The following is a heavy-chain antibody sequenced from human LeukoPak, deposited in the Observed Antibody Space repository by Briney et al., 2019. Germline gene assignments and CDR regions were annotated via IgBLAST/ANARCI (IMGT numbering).Heavy chain of an antibody. CDR3: ARGNTNSGWYTWFAP. V-gene: IGHV1-2*02. D-gene: IGHD6-19*01. CDR1: GYTFTGYY. CDR2: INPNSGGT. Sequence: GASVKVSCKASGYTFTGYYMHWVRQAPGQGLEWIGWINPNSGGTNYAQKFQGRVTMTRDTSISTAYMELSRLRSDDTAVYYCARGNTNSGWYTWFAPWGQGTLVTVSS. J-gene: IGHJ5*02.